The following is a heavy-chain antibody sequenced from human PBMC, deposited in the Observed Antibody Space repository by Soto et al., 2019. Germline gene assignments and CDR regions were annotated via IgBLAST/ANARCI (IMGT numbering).Heavy chain of an antibody. Sequence: ASVKVSCKASGYTFTSYDINWVRQATGQGLEWMGWMNPNSGNTGYAQKFQGRVTMTRNTSISTAYMELSSLRSEDTAVYYCARYVVFVTMVRGVDYYYYYMDVWGKGTTVTVSS. J-gene: IGHJ6*03. D-gene: IGHD3-10*01. V-gene: IGHV1-8*01. CDR2: MNPNSGNT. CDR1: GYTFTSYD. CDR3: ARYVVFVTMVRGVDYYYYYMDV.